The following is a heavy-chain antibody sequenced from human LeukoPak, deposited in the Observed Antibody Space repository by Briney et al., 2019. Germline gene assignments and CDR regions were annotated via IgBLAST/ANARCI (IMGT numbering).Heavy chain of an antibody. Sequence: SETLSLTCAVYGGSFSGYYWSWIRQPPGKGLERIGEINHSGSTNYNPSLKSRVTISVDTSKNQFSLKLSSVTAADTAVYYCARAQALYYYYYYYMDVWGKGTTVTVSS. CDR1: GGSFSGYY. V-gene: IGHV4-34*01. J-gene: IGHJ6*03. CDR2: INHSGST. CDR3: ARAQALYYYYYYYMDV.